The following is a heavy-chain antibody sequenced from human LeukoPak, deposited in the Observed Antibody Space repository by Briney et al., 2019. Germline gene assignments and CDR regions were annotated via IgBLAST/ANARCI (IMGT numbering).Heavy chain of an antibody. CDR3: ARRDGSGLFDP. V-gene: IGHV5-51*01. CDR2: IYPADSDT. Sequence: GGSLKISCKGSGYSFTRYWIGWVRQMPGKGLEWMGIIYPADSDTRYSPSFQGQVTISADKSITTAYLQWSSLKASDTAIYYCARRDGSGLFDPWGQGTLVTVSS. J-gene: IGHJ5*02. D-gene: IGHD3-10*01. CDR1: GYSFTRYW.